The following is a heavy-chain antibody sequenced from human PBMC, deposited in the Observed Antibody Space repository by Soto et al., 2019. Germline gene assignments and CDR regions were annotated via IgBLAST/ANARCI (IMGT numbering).Heavy chain of an antibody. CDR3: ATAGLQSRDNWFDP. Sequence: GASVKVSCKFSGYTLTELSMHCVRQAPGRGLEWMGGFDPEDGETIYAQKFQGRVTMTEDTSTDTAYMELSSLRSEDTAVYYCATAGLQSRDNWFDPWGQGTLVTVSS. D-gene: IGHD4-4*01. CDR2: FDPEDGET. CDR1: GYTLTELS. V-gene: IGHV1-24*01. J-gene: IGHJ5*02.